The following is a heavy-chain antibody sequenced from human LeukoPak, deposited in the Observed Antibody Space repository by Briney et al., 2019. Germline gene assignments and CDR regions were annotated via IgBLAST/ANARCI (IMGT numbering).Heavy chain of an antibody. J-gene: IGHJ3*02. CDR2: IYYSGST. D-gene: IGHD2-2*01. CDR3: ARVSPAASYAFDI. CDR1: GGSISSYY. V-gene: IGHV4-59*01. Sequence: PSETLSLTCTESGGSISSYYWSWIRQPAGKGLERIGYIYYSGSTTYHTSPKSRDTISVDTSKNQFSLKPSSVTAADTAVYYCARVSPAASYAFDIWGQGTMVTGSS.